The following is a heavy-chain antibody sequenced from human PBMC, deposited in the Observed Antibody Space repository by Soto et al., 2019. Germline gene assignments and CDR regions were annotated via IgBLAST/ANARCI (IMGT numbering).Heavy chain of an antibody. V-gene: IGHV3-33*03. D-gene: IGHD6-13*01. CDR2: IWFDGSNV. CDR3: ARWTGMTPAGGLDY. CDR1: GFTFSGHG. Sequence: QVQLMESGGGVVQPGRSLRLSCAASGFTFSGHGMHWVRQVPGKGLEWVGFIWFDGSNVDYIDSVKGRFTISRDNFRNMWYLHMHSLRAEDTSVYYCARWTGMTPAGGLDYWGQGTLVTVPS. J-gene: IGHJ4*02.